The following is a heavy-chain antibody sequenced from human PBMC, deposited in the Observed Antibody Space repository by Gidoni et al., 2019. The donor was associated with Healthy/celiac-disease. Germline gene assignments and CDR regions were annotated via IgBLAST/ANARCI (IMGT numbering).Heavy chain of an antibody. Sequence: QVQLQESGPGLVKPSQTLSLPCSVSGGSISSGGYYWSWIRQHPGKGLEWIGYIYYSGSTYYNPSLRSRVTISVDTSKNQFSLKLSSVTAADTAVYYCARVGYCSGGSCYYFDYWGQGTLVTASS. V-gene: IGHV4-31*03. CDR2: IYYSGST. D-gene: IGHD2-15*01. CDR1: GGSISSGGYY. CDR3: ARVGYCSGGSCYYFDY. J-gene: IGHJ4*02.